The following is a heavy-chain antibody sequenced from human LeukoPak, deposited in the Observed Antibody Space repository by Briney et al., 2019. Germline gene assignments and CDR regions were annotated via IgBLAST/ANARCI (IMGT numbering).Heavy chain of an antibody. J-gene: IGHJ3*02. CDR1: GGFINNYY. Sequence: SETLSLTCTVSGGFINNYYWSWIRQPAGKGLEWIGRIYTRGSTNYNPSLKSRVTMSVDTSKNQFSLKLSSVTAADTAVYYCARGRYCSADICSGGDAFDIWGQGTMVSVSS. CDR3: ARGRYCSADICSGGDAFDI. D-gene: IGHD2-15*01. V-gene: IGHV4-4*07. CDR2: IYTRGST.